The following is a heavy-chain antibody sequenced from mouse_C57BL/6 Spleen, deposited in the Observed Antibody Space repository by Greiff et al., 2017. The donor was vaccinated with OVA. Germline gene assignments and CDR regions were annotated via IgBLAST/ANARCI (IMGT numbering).Heavy chain of an antibody. CDR1: GYTFTSYW. D-gene: IGHD2-1*01. CDR2: IDPSDSYT. J-gene: IGHJ2*01. Sequence: VQLQQPGAELVMPGASVKLSCKASGYTFTSYWMHWVKQRPGQGLEWIGEIDPSDSYTNYNQKFKGKSTLTVDKSSSTAYMQLSSLPSEDSAVYYCARDGTFDYWGQGTTLTVSS. V-gene: IGHV1-69*01. CDR3: ARDGTFDY.